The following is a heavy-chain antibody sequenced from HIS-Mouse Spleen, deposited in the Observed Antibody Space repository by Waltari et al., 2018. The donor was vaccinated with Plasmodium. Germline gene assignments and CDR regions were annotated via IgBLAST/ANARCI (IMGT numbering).Heavy chain of an antibody. J-gene: IGHJ6*02. CDR2: INPNSGGT. CDR3: ARDESANWGSDYYYGMDV. D-gene: IGHD7-27*01. Sequence: QVQLVQSGAEVKKPGASVKVSCKASGYTFTGYYMHWVRQAPGQGLEWMGWINPNSGGTNYAQKFQGRVTMTRDTSISTAYMELSRLRSDDTAVYYCARDESANWGSDYYYGMDVWGQGTTVTVSS. V-gene: IGHV1-2*02. CDR1: GYTFTGYY.